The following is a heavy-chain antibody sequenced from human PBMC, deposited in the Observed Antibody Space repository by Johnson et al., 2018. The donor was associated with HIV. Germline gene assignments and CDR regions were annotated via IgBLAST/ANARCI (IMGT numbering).Heavy chain of an antibody. CDR2: INWNGDNT. V-gene: IGHV3-20*04. J-gene: IGHJ3*02. Sequence: VQLVESGGGVARPGGSLRLSCAASGFTFDDYDMNWVRQAPGKGLAWVSGINWNGDNTGYGDSVKGRFTIFRDNAKNSLYLQMNRLRAEDTALYYCARGGMRGELGAFDIWGQGTMVTVSS. CDR3: ARGGMRGELGAFDI. D-gene: IGHD1-26*01. CDR1: GFTFDDYD.